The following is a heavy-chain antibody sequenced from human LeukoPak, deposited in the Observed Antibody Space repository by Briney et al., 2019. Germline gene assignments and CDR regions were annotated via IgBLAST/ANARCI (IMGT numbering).Heavy chain of an antibody. J-gene: IGHJ3*02. Sequence: GGSLRLSCAASGFPFSDHEMNWVRQAPGKGLEWVSYISSSGSDKYYPDSEKGRFTISRDNAKNSLYLQMNSLRAEDTAVYYCARRTSGAFAIWGQGTKVTVSS. CDR3: ARRTSGAFAI. CDR1: GFPFSDHE. CDR2: ISSSGSDK. V-gene: IGHV3-48*03.